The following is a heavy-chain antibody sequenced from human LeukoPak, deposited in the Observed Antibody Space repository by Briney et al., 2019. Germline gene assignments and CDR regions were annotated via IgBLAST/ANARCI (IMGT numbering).Heavy chain of an antibody. J-gene: IGHJ3*02. CDR3: SRDKGTELPRGYDAFDI. Sequence: GASVKVSCKASGYTFTGYYMHWVRQAPGQGLEWMGRIIPIFGTANYAQKFQGRVTITTDESTSTAYMELSSLRSEDTAVYYCSRDKGTELPRGYDAFDIWGQGTMVTVSS. D-gene: IGHD1-26*01. CDR1: GYTFTGYY. CDR2: IIPIFGTA. V-gene: IGHV1-69*05.